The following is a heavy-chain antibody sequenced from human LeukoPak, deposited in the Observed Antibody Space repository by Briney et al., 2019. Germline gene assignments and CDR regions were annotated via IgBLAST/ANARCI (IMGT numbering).Heavy chain of an antibody. D-gene: IGHD5-24*01. CDR2: IYPGDSDT. V-gene: IGHV5-51*01. CDR3: ARLSGFLEMATIPHFDY. Sequence: GESLKISCKGSGYSFTSYWIGWVRQMPGKGLEWMGIIYPGDSDTRYSPSFQGQVTISADKSISTTYLQWSSLKASDTAMYYCARLSGFLEMATIPHFDYWGQGTLVTVSS. J-gene: IGHJ4*02. CDR1: GYSFTSYW.